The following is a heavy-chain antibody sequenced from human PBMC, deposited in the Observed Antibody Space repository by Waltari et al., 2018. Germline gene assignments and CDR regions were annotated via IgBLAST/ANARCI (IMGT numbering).Heavy chain of an antibody. J-gene: IGHJ4*02. Sequence: EVQLVESGGGLIQPGGSLRLSCSASGFTVSRNYMSWFRQAPGKGLEWVSVIYSGGSTYYADSVKGRFTISRDNSKNTLYLQMNSLRAEDTAVYYCASEGLWFGEFSDYWGQGTLVTVSS. CDR3: ASEGLWFGEFSDY. D-gene: IGHD3-10*01. V-gene: IGHV3-53*01. CDR2: IYSGGST. CDR1: GFTVSRNY.